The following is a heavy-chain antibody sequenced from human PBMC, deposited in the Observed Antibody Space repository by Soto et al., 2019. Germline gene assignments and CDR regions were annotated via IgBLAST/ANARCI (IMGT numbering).Heavy chain of an antibody. D-gene: IGHD6-19*01. J-gene: IGHJ6*02. CDR3: ARPLVAPVAGPYYYGMDV. CDR2: IWYDGNTK. V-gene: IGHV3-33*01. Sequence: VGSLRLSCAASGFTFNTYGFNWVRQAPGKGLEWVAVIWYDGNTKYYADSVKGRFTISRDNLKNTLYLQMNSLTAEDTAVYYCARPLVAPVAGPYYYGMDVWGQGTTVTVSS. CDR1: GFTFNTYG.